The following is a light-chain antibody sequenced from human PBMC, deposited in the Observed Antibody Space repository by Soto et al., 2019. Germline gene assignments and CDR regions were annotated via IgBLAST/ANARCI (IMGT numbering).Light chain of an antibody. V-gene: IGKV1-5*03. J-gene: IGKJ3*01. Sequence: DIQMTQSPSTLSASVGDRVTITCRASQSISSWLAWYQQKPGKAPKLLIYKASSLESGVPSRFSGSGSGTEFTLPISNLQPDDFATYYCQQYNSYSVTFGPGTKVDIK. CDR2: KAS. CDR1: QSISSW. CDR3: QQYNSYSVT.